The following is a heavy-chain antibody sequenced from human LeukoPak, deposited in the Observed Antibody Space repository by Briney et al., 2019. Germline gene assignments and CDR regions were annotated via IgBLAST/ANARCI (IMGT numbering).Heavy chain of an antibody. CDR2: INTHKGNT. D-gene: IGHD3-10*01. CDR1: ASTFTTYG. CDR3: ATYFSGSGSFTTQFDH. Sequence: ASVKVSCETSASTFTTYGITWVRQAPGQGLKWMGWINTHKGNTYFSREFQDRVFLTTDASTTTAYMELRSLRSDDTAIYYCATYFSGSGSFTTQFDHWGQGTLVTVSS. J-gene: IGHJ4*02. V-gene: IGHV1-18*04.